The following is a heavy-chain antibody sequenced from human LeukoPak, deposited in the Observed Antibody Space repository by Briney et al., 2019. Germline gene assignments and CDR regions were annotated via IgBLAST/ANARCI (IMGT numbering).Heavy chain of an antibody. CDR3: ARDRMTGYSSEAAFDI. V-gene: IGHV4-4*07. Sequence: SSETLSLTCTVSGGSISSYYWSWIRQPAGKGLEWIGRIYISGSTNYNPSLTSRVTMSVDTSKNQFSLKLSSVTAADTAVYYCARDRMTGYSSEAAFDIWGQGTMVTVSS. CDR1: GGSISSYY. CDR2: IYISGST. J-gene: IGHJ3*02. D-gene: IGHD3-9*01.